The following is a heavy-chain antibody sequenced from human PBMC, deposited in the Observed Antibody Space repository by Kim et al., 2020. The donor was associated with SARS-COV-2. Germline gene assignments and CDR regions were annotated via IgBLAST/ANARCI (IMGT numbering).Heavy chain of an antibody. CDR3: ARGAYCSSTSCYAADY. D-gene: IGHD2-2*01. CDR1: GGSFSGYY. Sequence: SETLSLTCAVYGGSFSGYYWSWIRQPPGKGLEWIGEINHSGSTNYNPSLKSRVTISVDTSKNQFSLKLSSVTAADTAVYYCARGAYCSSTSCYAADYWGQGTLVTVSS. J-gene: IGHJ4*02. V-gene: IGHV4-34*01. CDR2: INHSGST.